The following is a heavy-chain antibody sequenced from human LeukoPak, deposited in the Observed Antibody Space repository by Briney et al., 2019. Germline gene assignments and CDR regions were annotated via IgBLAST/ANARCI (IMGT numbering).Heavy chain of an antibody. CDR1: GYTLTELS. CDR2: FDPEDGET. CDR3: APFEATAAGTSY. Sequence: ASVKVSCKVSGYTLTELSMHWVRQAPGKGLEWMGGFDPEDGETIYAQKSQGRVTMTEDTSTDTAYMELSSLRSEDTAVYYCAPFEATAAGTSYWGQGTLVTVSS. D-gene: IGHD6-13*01. J-gene: IGHJ4*02. V-gene: IGHV1-24*01.